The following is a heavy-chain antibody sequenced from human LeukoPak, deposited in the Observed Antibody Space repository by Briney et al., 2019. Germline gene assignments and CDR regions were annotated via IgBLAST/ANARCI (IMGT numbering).Heavy chain of an antibody. CDR3: ARDLSPAEYDFWSGSYFDP. CDR1: GFTFSSYW. Sequence: GGSLRLSCAASGFTFSSYWMNWARQAPGKGLEWVASINHNGNVNYYVDSVKGRFTISRDNAKNSLYLQMSNLRAEDTAVYYCARDLSPAEYDFWSGSYFDPWGQGTLVTVSS. D-gene: IGHD3-3*01. J-gene: IGHJ5*02. CDR2: INHNGNVN. V-gene: IGHV3-7*01.